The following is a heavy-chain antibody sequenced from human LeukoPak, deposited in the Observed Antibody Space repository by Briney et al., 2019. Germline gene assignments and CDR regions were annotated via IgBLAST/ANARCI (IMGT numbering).Heavy chain of an antibody. CDR2: IYYSGST. D-gene: IGHD1-26*01. V-gene: IGHV4-39*01. CDR1: GGSISSSGYY. CDR3: AIHECRGSYCGLSWFDP. Sequence: SETLSLTCTVSGGSISSSGYYWGWIRQPPGKGLEWIACIYYSGSTYYNPSLKSRVTISVDTSKNQLSLKLFSLTAGDAAVSYCAIHECRGSYCGLSWFDPWGQGTLVTVSS. J-gene: IGHJ5*02.